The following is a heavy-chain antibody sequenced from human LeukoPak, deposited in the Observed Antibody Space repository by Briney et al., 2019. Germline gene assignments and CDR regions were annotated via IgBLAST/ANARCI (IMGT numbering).Heavy chain of an antibody. Sequence: PSETLSLTCTVSGGSISSYYWSWIRQPPGKGLEWIAYVYSNGGSTNYNPSLRNRITISVDSSKSQFSLKLSSVTAADTAVYYCARGRLVLRYFDSFMDVWGKGTTVTVSS. CDR3: ARGRLVLRYFDSFMDV. D-gene: IGHD3-9*01. V-gene: IGHV4-59*01. CDR2: VYSNGGST. CDR1: GGSISSYY. J-gene: IGHJ6*03.